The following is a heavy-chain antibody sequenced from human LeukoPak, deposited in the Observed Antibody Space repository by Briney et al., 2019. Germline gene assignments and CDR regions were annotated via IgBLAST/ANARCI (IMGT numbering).Heavy chain of an antibody. CDR3: ARVPIGVVVAATHYGMDV. J-gene: IGHJ6*02. Sequence: PGASVKVSCKASGYTFTSYGISWVRQAPGQGLEWMGWISAYNGNTNYAQKLQGRVTMTTDTSTSTAYMELRSLRSDDTAVYYCARVPIGVVVAATHYGMDVWGQGTTVTVSS. CDR2: ISAYNGNT. V-gene: IGHV1-18*01. D-gene: IGHD2-15*01. CDR1: GYTFTSYG.